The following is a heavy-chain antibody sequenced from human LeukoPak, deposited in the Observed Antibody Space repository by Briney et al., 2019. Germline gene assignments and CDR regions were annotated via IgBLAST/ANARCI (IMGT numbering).Heavy chain of an antibody. J-gene: IGHJ5*02. CDR3: ARVLIWFGQLQNWFDP. CDR2: IYHTGPT. CDR1: GGSMTNNTFY. D-gene: IGHD3-10*01. V-gene: IGHV4-39*07. Sequence: SETLSLTCTVSGGSMTNNTFYWGWIRQPPGKGLEWIGSIYHTGPTYYNPSLKSRVTISVDTSKNQFSLKLSSETAADTAVYYCARVLIWFGQLQNWFDPWGPGTLVTVSS.